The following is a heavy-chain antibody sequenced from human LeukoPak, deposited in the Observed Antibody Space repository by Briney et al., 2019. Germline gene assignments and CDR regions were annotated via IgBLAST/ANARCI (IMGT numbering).Heavy chain of an antibody. V-gene: IGHV3-15*01. CDR1: GFTFSNAW. CDR3: TTHIMRFGELCGFDP. D-gene: IGHD3-10*01. Sequence: KPGGSLRLSCAASGFTFSNAWMSWVRQAPGKGLEWVGRIKSKSNGGTTDHAAPLKGRFTISRDDSKNTLYLQMNSMKTEDTAVYYCTTHIMRFGELCGFDPWGQGTQVTVSS. J-gene: IGHJ5*02. CDR2: IKSKSNGGTT.